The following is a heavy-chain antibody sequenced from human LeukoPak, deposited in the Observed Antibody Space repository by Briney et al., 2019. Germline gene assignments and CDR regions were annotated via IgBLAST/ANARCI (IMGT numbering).Heavy chain of an antibody. Sequence: GESLKISCKGLGYDFSTYWNAWVRQRPGKGLEWMGVIYPGGSETRYDPSFQGQVTISADRSTSTAYLQWSSLRASDTAMYYCARASRDGYNQNFDHWGQGTLVTVSS. CDR2: IYPGGSET. CDR1: GYDFSTYW. CDR3: ARASRDGYNQNFDH. V-gene: IGHV5-51*01. J-gene: IGHJ4*02. D-gene: IGHD5-24*01.